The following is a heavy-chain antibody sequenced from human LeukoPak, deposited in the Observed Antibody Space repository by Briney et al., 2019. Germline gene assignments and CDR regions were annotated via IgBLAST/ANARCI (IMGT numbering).Heavy chain of an antibody. CDR3: ARVPPYYYGSGSYPFDP. V-gene: IGHV5-51*01. CDR1: GYSFTSYW. CDR2: IYPGDSDT. Sequence: GESLKISCKGSGYSFTSYWIGWVRQMPGKGLEWMGIIYPGDSDTRYSPSFQGQVTISADKSISTAYLQWSSLKASDTAMYYCARVPPYYYGSGSYPFDPWGRGTLVTVSS. D-gene: IGHD3-10*01. J-gene: IGHJ5*02.